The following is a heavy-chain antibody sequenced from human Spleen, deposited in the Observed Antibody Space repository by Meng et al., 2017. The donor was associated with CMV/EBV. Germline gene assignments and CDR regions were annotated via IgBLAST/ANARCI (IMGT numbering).Heavy chain of an antibody. CDR2: TTGSGANT. J-gene: IGHJ4*02. CDR1: GFTFSSYA. V-gene: IGHV3-23*01. CDR3: ARGDCSSSGCYISDY. Sequence: GESLKISCVASGFTFSSYAMSWVRQAPGKGLEWVSATTGSGANTYDADFVEGRFTISRDSSKNTLYLQMNSLRPEDTAVYYCARGDCSSSGCYISDYWGQGTLVTVSS. D-gene: IGHD2-2*02.